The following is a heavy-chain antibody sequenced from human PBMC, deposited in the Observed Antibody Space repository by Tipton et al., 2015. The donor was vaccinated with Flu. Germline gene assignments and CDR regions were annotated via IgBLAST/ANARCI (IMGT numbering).Heavy chain of an antibody. CDR2: IYYSGST. D-gene: IGHD3-22*01. Sequence: TLSLTCTVSGGSISSSSYYWGWIRQPPGKGLEWIGSIYYSGSTCYNPSLKSRVTISVDTSKNQFSLKLSSVTAADTAVYYCARRGIVVVRRSDAFDIWGQGTMVTVSS. J-gene: IGHJ3*02. CDR3: ARRGIVVVRRSDAFDI. V-gene: IGHV4-39*07. CDR1: GGSISSSSYY.